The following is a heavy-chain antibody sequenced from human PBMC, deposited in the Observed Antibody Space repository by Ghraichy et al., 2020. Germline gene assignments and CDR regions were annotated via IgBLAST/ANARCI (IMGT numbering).Heavy chain of an antibody. D-gene: IGHD3-16*01. CDR1: GGSISSSSYY. Sequence: SETLSLTCTVSGGSISSSSYYWGWIRQPPGKGLEWIGSIYYSGSTYYNPSLKSRVTISVDTSKNQFSLKLSSVTAADTAVYYCARRGSIRLGEKPFDYWGQGTLVTVSS. V-gene: IGHV4-39*01. CDR3: ARRGSIRLGEKPFDY. J-gene: IGHJ4*02. CDR2: IYYSGST.